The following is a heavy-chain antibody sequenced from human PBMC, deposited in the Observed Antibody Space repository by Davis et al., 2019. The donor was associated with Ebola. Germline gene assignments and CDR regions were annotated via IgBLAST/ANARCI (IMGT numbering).Heavy chain of an antibody. CDR2: IIPILGIA. V-gene: IGHV1-69*04. CDR3: ASTFGYSNYGRGYYYYGMDV. J-gene: IGHJ6*02. Sequence: AASVKVSCKASGGTFSSYAISWVRQAPGQGLEWMGRIIPILGIANYAQKFQGRVTITADKSTSTAYMELSSLRSEDTAVYYCASTFGYSNYGRGYYYYGMDVWGQGTTVTVSS. D-gene: IGHD4-11*01. CDR1: GGTFSSYA.